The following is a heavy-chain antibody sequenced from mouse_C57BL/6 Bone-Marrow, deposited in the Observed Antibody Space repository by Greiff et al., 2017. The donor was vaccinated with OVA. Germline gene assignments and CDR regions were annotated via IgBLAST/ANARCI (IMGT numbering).Heavy chain of an antibody. V-gene: IGHV1-52*01. CDR1: GYTFTSYW. D-gene: IGHD2-2*01. Sequence: VQLQQPGAELVRPGSSVKLSCKASGYTFTSYWMHWVKQRPIQGLEWIGNIDPSDSETHYNQKFKDKATLTVDKSSSTAYMQLSSLTSEDSAVYYCARFGVTTGYYYAMDYWGQGTSVTVSS. CDR2: IDPSDSET. CDR3: ARFGVTTGYYYAMDY. J-gene: IGHJ4*01.